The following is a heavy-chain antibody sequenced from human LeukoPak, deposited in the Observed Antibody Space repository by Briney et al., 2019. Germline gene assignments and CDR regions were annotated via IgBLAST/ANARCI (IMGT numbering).Heavy chain of an antibody. Sequence: GGSLRFSCTGSGYSFPSYWITWVRQMPGKGMEWMGRIDPSDSYTNYSPSFQGHVTISADKSISTAYLQWSSLKASDTAMYYCARSYSGYDCLDYWGQGTLVTVSS. CDR2: IDPSDSYT. J-gene: IGHJ4*02. CDR1: GYSFPSYW. CDR3: ARSYSGYDCLDY. D-gene: IGHD5-12*01. V-gene: IGHV5-10-1*01.